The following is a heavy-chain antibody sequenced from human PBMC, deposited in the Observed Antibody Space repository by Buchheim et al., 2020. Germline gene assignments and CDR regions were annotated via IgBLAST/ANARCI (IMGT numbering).Heavy chain of an antibody. J-gene: IGHJ3*02. CDR2: INPSGGST. D-gene: IGHD2-2*01. CDR3: ASHQDIVVVPAAMQDWSDAFDI. V-gene: IGHV1-46*03. CDR1: GYTFTSYY. Sequence: QVQLVQSGAEVKKPGASVKVSCKASGYTFTSYYMHWVRQAPGQGLEWMGIINPSGGSTSYAQKFQGRVTMTRDTSTSTVYMELSSLRSEDTAVYYCASHQDIVVVPAAMQDWSDAFDIWGQGT.